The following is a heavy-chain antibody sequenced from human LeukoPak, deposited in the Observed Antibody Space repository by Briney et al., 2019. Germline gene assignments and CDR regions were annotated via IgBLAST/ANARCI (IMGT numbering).Heavy chain of an antibody. J-gene: IGHJ4*02. Sequence: PSETLSLTCAVYGGSFSGYYWSWIRQPPGKGLEWIGEINHSGSTNYNPSLKGRVTISVDTSKNQFSLKLSSVTAADTAVYYCARAGYYYDSSGYYYYFDYWGQGTLVTVSS. D-gene: IGHD3-22*01. CDR3: ARAGYYYDSSGYYYYFDY. CDR1: GGSFSGYY. CDR2: INHSGST. V-gene: IGHV4-34*01.